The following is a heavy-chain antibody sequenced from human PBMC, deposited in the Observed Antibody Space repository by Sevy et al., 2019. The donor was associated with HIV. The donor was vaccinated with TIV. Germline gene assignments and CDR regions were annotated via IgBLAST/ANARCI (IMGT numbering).Heavy chain of an antibody. CDR2: IYNNGNT. D-gene: IGHD3-22*01. V-gene: IGHV4-59*13. Sequence: SETLSLICTVSGGYISSYYWSWIRQPPGKGLEWVGYIYNNGNTKYNPSLKSRVTISVDTSKNQFSLKLTSVTAADTAVYYCARVSYYYDSGGRPLYSFDYWDQGTLVTVSS. CDR1: GGYISSYY. CDR3: ARVSYYYDSGGRPLYSFDY. J-gene: IGHJ4*02.